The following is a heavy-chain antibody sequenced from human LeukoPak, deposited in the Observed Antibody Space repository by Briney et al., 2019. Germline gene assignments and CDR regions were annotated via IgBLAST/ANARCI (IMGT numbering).Heavy chain of an antibody. Sequence: PGGSLRLSCAASGFTVSSNYMSRVRQAPGKGLEWVSVIYSGGSTYYADSVKGRFTISRDNSKNTLYLQMNSLRAEHTAVYYCARVSIFGVLPDYWGQGTLVTVSS. D-gene: IGHD3-3*01. CDR3: ARVSIFGVLPDY. V-gene: IGHV3-66*02. CDR1: GFTVSSNY. J-gene: IGHJ4*02. CDR2: IYSGGST.